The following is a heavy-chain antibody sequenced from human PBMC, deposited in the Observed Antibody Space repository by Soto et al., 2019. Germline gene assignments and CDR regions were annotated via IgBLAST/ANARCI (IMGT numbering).Heavy chain of an antibody. CDR3: TRGQVVAAQH. J-gene: IGHJ1*01. CDR2: IYHSGST. Sequence: QLQLQESGSGLVKPSQTLSLTCAVSGGSISSGGYSWSWIRQPPGKGLEWIGYIYHSGSTYYNPSLTSRVTASVDRSKNQFSLKLSSVTAADKAVYYCTRGQVVAAQHWGQGTLVTVSS. V-gene: IGHV4-30-2*01. CDR1: GGSISSGGYS. D-gene: IGHD2-15*01.